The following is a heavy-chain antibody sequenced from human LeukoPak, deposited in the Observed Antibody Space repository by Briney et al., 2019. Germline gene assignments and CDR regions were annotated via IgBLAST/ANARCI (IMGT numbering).Heavy chain of an antibody. CDR1: GYTFTSYY. V-gene: IGHV1-46*01. Sequence: ASVKVSCKASGYTFTSYYMHWVRQAPGQGLEWMGIINPSGGSTSYAQKFQGRVTMTRDTSTSTVYMELGSLRSEDTAVYYCARGGIVVVPAAPFGYWGQGTLVTVSS. CDR3: ARGGIVVVPAAPFGY. CDR2: INPSGGST. J-gene: IGHJ4*02. D-gene: IGHD2-2*01.